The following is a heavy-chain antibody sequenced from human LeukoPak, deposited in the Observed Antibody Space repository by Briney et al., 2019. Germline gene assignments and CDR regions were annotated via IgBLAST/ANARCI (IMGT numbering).Heavy chain of an antibody. CDR3: ARDPYSSGSDY. CDR2: IYSGGST. CDR1: GFTVSSNY. D-gene: IGHD3-22*01. J-gene: IGHJ4*02. Sequence: GGSLRLSCAASGFTVSSNYMSWVRQAPGKGLEWVSVIYSGGSTYYADSVKGRFTISRDNFKNTLYLQMNSLRAEDTAVYYCARDPYSSGSDYWGQGTLVTVSS. V-gene: IGHV3-66*01.